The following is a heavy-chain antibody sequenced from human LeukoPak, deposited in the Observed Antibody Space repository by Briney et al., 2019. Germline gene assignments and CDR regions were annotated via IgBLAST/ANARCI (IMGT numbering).Heavy chain of an antibody. CDR3: AKVRGAVAITFLDY. CDR2: ISYDGSNK. J-gene: IGHJ4*02. CDR1: GFTFSSYA. V-gene: IGHV3-30-3*01. Sequence: PGRSLRLSCAASGFTFSSYAMHWVRQARGKGLEWVAVISYDGSNKYYADSVKGRFTISRDNSKNTVYLEMNSLRAEDTAVYYCAKVRGAVAITFLDYWGQGTLVTVSS. D-gene: IGHD3-22*01.